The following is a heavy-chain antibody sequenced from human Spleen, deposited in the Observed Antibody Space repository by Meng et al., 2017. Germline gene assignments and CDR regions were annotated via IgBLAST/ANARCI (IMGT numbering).Heavy chain of an antibody. Sequence: ASVKVSCKASGYTFTGYYMHWVRRAPGQGLEWMGRINPKSGDTHYAQKFQARVTMTGDTSISTAYMELSGLRSDDTAMYYCARDEDISAAGKLFGDYWGQGTLVTGSS. D-gene: IGHD6-25*01. CDR1: GYTFTGYY. J-gene: IGHJ4*02. CDR3: ARDEDISAAGKLFGDY. CDR2: INPKSGDT. V-gene: IGHV1-2*06.